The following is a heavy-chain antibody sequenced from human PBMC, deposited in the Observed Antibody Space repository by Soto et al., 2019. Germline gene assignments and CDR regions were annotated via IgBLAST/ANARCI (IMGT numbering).Heavy chain of an antibody. CDR2: IVVGNGNT. CDR3: AATTPYDFWSGYFTGVAFDI. D-gene: IGHD3-3*01. V-gene: IGHV1-58*01. CDR1: GFTVSDSA. J-gene: IGHJ3*02. Sequence: AASVKVCCKASGFTVSDSAVQWVRQTRGQPLEWVGHIVVGNGNTNLAQRFQERGTFSSDKSRGTAYMELRSLRSEDTAVYYCAATTPYDFWSGYFTGVAFDIWGQGTKVTVSS.